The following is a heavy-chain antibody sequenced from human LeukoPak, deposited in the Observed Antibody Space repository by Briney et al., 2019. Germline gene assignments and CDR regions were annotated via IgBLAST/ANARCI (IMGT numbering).Heavy chain of an antibody. V-gene: IGHV3-21*01. CDR1: GFTFSSYS. J-gene: IGHJ4*02. CDR2: ISSSSSYI. D-gene: IGHD5-18*01. Sequence: GGSLRLSCAASGFTFSSYSMNWVRQAPGKGLERVSSISSSSSYIYYADSVKGRFTISRDNAKNSLYLQMNSLRDEDTAVYYCARDPEGYSYGAHFDYWGQGTLVTVSS. CDR3: ARDPEGYSYGAHFDY.